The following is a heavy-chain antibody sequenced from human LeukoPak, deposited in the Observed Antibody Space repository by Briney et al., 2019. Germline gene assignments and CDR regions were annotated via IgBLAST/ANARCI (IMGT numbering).Heavy chain of an antibody. V-gene: IGHV4-31*03. D-gene: IGHD6-19*01. CDR3: ARDFSSGCCPGFES. Sequence: SETLSLTCTVSGGSISSGGYYGSWIRQHPGKGLEWIGYIYYSGSTYYNPSLKSRVTISVDTSKNQFSLKLSSVTAADTAVYYCARDFSSGCCPGFESWGQGTLVTVSA. CDR2: IYYSGST. J-gene: IGHJ4*02. CDR1: GGSISSGGYY.